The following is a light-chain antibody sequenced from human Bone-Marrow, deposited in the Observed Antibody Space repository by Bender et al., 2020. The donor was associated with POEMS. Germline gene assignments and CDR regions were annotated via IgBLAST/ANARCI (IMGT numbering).Light chain of an antibody. V-gene: IGLV2-23*01. CDR2: EAS. J-gene: IGLJ1*01. CDR1: SSDFGTYDF. CDR3: SSYARGDTYV. Sequence: QSALTQPASVSGSPGQSVTISCTGTSSDFGTYDFLSWYQLHPGKAPKLIIYEASKRPSWVSSRFSGSKSGNTASLTISGLQPDDEADYYCSSYARGDTYVFGTGTKVTVL.